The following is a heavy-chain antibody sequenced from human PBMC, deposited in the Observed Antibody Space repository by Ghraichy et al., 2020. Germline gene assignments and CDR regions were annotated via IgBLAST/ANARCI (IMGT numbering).Heavy chain of an antibody. CDR2: ISGNGDTT. CDR3: AREIAPSGIRKRGFDY. D-gene: IGHD5-12*01. CDR1: GFTFSTYA. J-gene: IGHJ4*02. V-gene: IGHV3-23*01. Sequence: GSLRLSCAASGFTFSTYAMSWVRQAPGKGLEWVSGISGNGDTTYYADSVKGRFTMSRDSAKNSLSLQMNSLRDEDTAVYFCAREIAPSGIRKRGFDYWGQGTLVTVSS.